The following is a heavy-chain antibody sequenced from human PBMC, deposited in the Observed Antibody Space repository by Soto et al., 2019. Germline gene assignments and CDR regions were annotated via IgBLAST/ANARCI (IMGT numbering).Heavy chain of an antibody. V-gene: IGHV2-5*02. J-gene: IGHJ3*02. D-gene: IGHD7-27*01. CDR2: LYWDDDT. CDR3: AHSLINWGDAFDI. Sequence: QITLKESGPTLVKPTQTLTLTCTFSGFSLITSGVGVGWIRQPPGKALGWLALLYWDDDTRFSPSLKSRLTITQETSKNPVVLKKTKMYPVDTGTYYRAHSLINWGDAFDIWGQGAMVTVSS. CDR1: GFSLITSGVG.